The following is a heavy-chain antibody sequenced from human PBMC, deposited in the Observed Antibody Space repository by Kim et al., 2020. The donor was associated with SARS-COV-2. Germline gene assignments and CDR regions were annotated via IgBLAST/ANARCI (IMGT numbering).Heavy chain of an antibody. D-gene: IGHD3-10*01. CDR3: ARGYYGSGPHFDY. J-gene: IGHJ4*02. Sequence: YNPSLESRVTISVDTSKNQFSLKLTSVTAADTAVYYCARGYYGSGPHFDYWGQGTLVTVSS. V-gene: IGHV4-31*02.